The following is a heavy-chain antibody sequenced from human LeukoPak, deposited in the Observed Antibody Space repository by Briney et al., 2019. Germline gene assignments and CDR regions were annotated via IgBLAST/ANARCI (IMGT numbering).Heavy chain of an antibody. J-gene: IGHJ2*01. CDR3: ARGRGHGSGSYYNPRYWYFDL. D-gene: IGHD3-10*01. Sequence: PSPTRAVDGRSFIASYGSSTSHHPGKWLEWREEINQKATTNYNPSLKCRVTISVDTSKNQFSLKLSSVTASDTAVYYCARGRGHGSGSYYNPRYWYFDLWGRGTLVTVSS. CDR1: GRSFIASY. V-gene: IGHV4-34*01. CDR2: INQKATT.